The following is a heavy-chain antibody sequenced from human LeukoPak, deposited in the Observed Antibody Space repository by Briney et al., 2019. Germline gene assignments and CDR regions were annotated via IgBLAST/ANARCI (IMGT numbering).Heavy chain of an antibody. CDR3: ARQRAVVVVPDNTYFDY. Sequence: SETLSLTCAVYGGSFSGYYWSWIRQPPGKGLEWIGEINHSGSTNYNPSLKSRGTISVDTSKNQFSLKLSSVTAADTAVYYCARQRAVVVVPDNTYFDYWGQGTLVTVSS. J-gene: IGHJ4*02. CDR1: GGSFSGYY. D-gene: IGHD2-2*01. V-gene: IGHV4-34*01. CDR2: INHSGST.